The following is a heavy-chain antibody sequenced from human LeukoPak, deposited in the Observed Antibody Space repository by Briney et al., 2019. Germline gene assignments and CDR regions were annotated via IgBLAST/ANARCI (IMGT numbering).Heavy chain of an antibody. J-gene: IGHJ4*02. Sequence: GSLRLSCAASGFTFSSYWMHWVHQAPGKGLVWVSHSNSDGTYTTYADSVRGRFTISRDNAKNTLYLQMNSLRVEDTAVYYCSRFRSGYYSDYWGQGTLVTVSS. CDR3: SRFRSGYYSDY. CDR1: GFTFSSYW. V-gene: IGHV3-74*01. D-gene: IGHD3-22*01. CDR2: SNSDGTYT.